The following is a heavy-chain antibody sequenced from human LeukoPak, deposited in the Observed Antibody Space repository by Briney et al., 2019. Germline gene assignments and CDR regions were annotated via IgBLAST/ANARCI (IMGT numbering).Heavy chain of an antibody. CDR2: ISGDGGST. V-gene: IGHV3-43*02. D-gene: IGHD3-22*01. CDR1: GFTSDDYA. Sequence: GGSLRLSCAASGFTSDDYAMHWVRQAPGKGLEWVSLISGDGGSTYYGDSVKGRFTISRDNSKNSLYLQMNSLGTEDTALYYCAKDSSGYYYVFQHWGQGTLVTVSS. J-gene: IGHJ1*01. CDR3: AKDSSGYYYVFQH.